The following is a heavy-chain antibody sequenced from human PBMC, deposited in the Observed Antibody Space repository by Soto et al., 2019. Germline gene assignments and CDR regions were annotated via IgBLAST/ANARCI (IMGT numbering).Heavy chain of an antibody. D-gene: IGHD3-3*01. CDR3: ARDSYESWFDP. CDR2: MYYSGST. CDR1: GGSISSGGYY. Sequence: LSLTCTVSGGSISSGGYYWSWIRQHPGKGLEWIGYMYYSGSTYYNPSLKSRVTISVDTSKNQFSLKLSSVTAADTAVYYCARDSYESWFDPWGQGTLVTVLL. V-gene: IGHV4-31*03. J-gene: IGHJ5*02.